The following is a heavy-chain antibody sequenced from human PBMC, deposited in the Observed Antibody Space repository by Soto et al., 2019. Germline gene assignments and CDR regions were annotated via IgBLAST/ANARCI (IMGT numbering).Heavy chain of an antibody. CDR3: AAEIYSGGDCCHFDY. D-gene: IGHD2-21*02. V-gene: IGHV1-58*01. CDR2: IIVGSGNT. Sequence: QVQVVQSGPEVRNPGTSVKVSCKTSGFTFTNSAVQWVRQARGQRLEWIGWIIVGSGNTNYLQNLQGRITITRDTATGTAYMELSGLRSEDTAIYYCAAEIYSGGDCCHFDYWGQGTLVTVSS. J-gene: IGHJ4*02. CDR1: GFTFTNSA.